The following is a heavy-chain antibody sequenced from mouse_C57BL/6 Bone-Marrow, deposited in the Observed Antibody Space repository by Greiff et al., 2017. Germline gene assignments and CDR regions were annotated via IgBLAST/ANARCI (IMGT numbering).Heavy chain of an antibody. J-gene: IGHJ4*01. Sequence: VQGVESGPGLVAPSQSLSITCTVSGFSLTSYGVDWVRQSPGKGLEWLGVIWGVGSTNYNSALKSRLSISKDNSKSPVFLKMNSLQTDDTARYYCAWSRYYRAMDYWGQGTSVTVSS. V-gene: IGHV2-6*01. CDR2: IWGVGST. CDR3: AWSRYYRAMDY. D-gene: IGHD2-14*01. CDR1: GFSLTSYG.